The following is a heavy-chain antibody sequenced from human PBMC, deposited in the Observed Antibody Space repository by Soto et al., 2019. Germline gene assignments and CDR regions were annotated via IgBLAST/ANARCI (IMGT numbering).Heavy chain of an antibody. CDR2: IIPIFGTA. V-gene: IGHV1-69*13. J-gene: IGHJ6*02. Sequence: GASVKVSCKASGGTFSSYAISWVRQAPGQGLEWMGGIIPIFGTANYAQKFQGRVTITADEPTSTAYMELSSLRSEDTAVYYCARGAPFYSPDVWGQGTTGTVSS. D-gene: IGHD6-13*01. CDR1: GGTFSSYA. CDR3: ARGAPFYSPDV.